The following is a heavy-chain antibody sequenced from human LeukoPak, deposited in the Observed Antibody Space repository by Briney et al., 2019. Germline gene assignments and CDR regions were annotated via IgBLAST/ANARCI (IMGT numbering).Heavy chain of an antibody. D-gene: IGHD1-1*01. V-gene: IGHV3-23*01. CDR1: GFTFSSYA. CDR2: FSGSGGST. Sequence: PGGSLRLSCAASGFTFSSYAMSWVRQAPGKGLEWVSGFSGSGGSTYYADSVKGRFTISRDNSKNTLYLQMNSLRAEDRAVYYCAKGLAVGTSYYDYWGQGTLVTVSS. J-gene: IGHJ4*02. CDR3: AKGLAVGTSYYDY.